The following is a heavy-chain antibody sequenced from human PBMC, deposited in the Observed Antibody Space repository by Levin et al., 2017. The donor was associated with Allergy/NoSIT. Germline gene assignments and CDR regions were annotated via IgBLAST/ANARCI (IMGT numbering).Heavy chain of an antibody. CDR1: GYTFTSHW. J-gene: IGHJ3*02. Sequence: RGESLKISCKGSGYTFTSHWIGWVRQMPGKGLEWMGIIYPSDSDTRYSPSFQGQVTISADKSISTAYLQWSSLKASDTAIYYCARHGKTSLRFDAFDIWGQGTMVTVSS. CDR2: IYPSDSDT. CDR3: ARHGKTSLRFDAFDI. V-gene: IGHV5-51*01.